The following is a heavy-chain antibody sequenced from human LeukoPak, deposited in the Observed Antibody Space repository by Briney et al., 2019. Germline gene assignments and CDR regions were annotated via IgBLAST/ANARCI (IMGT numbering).Heavy chain of an antibody. CDR1: GFTFDNYA. V-gene: IGHV3-9*01. CDR3: AKADSSGYPPTY. CDR2: ISWDSGNK. D-gene: IGHD3-10*01. J-gene: IGHJ4*02. Sequence: PGGSLRLSCAASGFTFDNYAMHWVRQATGKGLEWVSGISWDSGNKGYADSVKGRFTISRDNAKNSLYLQMNSLRGEDTAFYYCAKADSSGYPPTYWGQGTLVTVSS.